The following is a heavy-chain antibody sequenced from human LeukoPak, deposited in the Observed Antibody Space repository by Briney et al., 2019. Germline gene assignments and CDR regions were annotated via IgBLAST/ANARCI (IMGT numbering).Heavy chain of an antibody. CDR2: IKEDGSEK. CDR3: VIAWSD. Sequence: GGSLRLSCAASGFTFSTSWMHWVRQAPGKGLEWVANIKEDGSEKYHADSVKGRFSISRDNPKNSLFLQMNSLRAEDTALYYCVIAWSDWGQGTLVTVSS. V-gene: IGHV3-7*03. D-gene: IGHD3-3*01. J-gene: IGHJ4*02. CDR1: GFTFSTSW.